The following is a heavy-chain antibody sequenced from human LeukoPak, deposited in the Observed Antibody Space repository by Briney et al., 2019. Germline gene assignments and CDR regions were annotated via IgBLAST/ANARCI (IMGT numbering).Heavy chain of an antibody. Sequence: SETLSLTCTVSGASISGWYWSWIRQPPGKGLEWFGYVYGSGYTNYNPSLKSRVTMSIDTSKNHFSLKLTSVTAADTATYYCARETSLAGFASGLGFNYWGQGILVTVSS. V-gene: IGHV4-59*01. J-gene: IGHJ4*02. CDR3: ARETSLAGFASGLGFNY. D-gene: IGHD6-19*01. CDR1: GASISGWY. CDR2: VYGSGYT.